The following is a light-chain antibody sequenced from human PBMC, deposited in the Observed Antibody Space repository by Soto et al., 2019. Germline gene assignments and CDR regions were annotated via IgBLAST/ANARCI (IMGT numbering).Light chain of an antibody. CDR1: STDVGAYNY. CDR3: IGYKGKSAACV. CDR2: EVT. V-gene: IGLV2-14*01. J-gene: IGLJ3*02. Sequence: QSVLSQPASVSGSPGQSITISCTGTSTDVGAYNYVAWYQQHPGKAPKLIIYEVTNRPSGVSYRFSASKSGNTASLTISGLHREEEPDYYLIGYKGKSAACVFGGGNKVTV.